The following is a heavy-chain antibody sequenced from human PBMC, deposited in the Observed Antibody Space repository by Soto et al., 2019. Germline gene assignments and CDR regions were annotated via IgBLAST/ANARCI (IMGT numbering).Heavy chain of an antibody. D-gene: IGHD3-3*01. V-gene: IGHV3-53*01. CDR3: ARESTDYDFWSGYPNEGMDF. Sequence: EVQLVESGGGLIQPGGSLRLSCAASGFTVSSNYMSWVRQAPGKGLEWVSVIYSGGSTYYADSVKGRFTISRDNSKNTLYLQMNSLRAEDTALYYCARESTDYDFWSGYPNEGMDFWGQGNTFTVSS. CDR2: IYSGGST. J-gene: IGHJ6*02. CDR1: GFTVSSNY.